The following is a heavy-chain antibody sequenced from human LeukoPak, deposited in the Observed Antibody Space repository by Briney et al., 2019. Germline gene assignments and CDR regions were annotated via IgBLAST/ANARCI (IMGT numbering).Heavy chain of an antibody. J-gene: IGHJ4*02. CDR1: GFTFSSYS. V-gene: IGHV3-21*01. CDR2: ISSSSSYI. CDR3: VRVGALSSSWLLY. Sequence: PGGSLRLSCAASGFTFSSYSMNWVRQAPGKGLEWVSSISSSSSYIYYADSVKGRFTISRDNAKNSLYLQMNSLRAEDTAVYYCVRVGALSSSWLLYWGQGTLVTVSS. D-gene: IGHD6-13*01.